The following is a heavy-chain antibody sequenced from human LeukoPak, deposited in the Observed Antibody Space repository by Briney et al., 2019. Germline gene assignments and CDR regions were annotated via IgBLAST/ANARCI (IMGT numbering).Heavy chain of an antibody. V-gene: IGHV4-31*03. CDR2: IYYSGST. CDR1: GGSISSGGYS. J-gene: IGHJ3*02. CDR3: ARDPSARMTTRWNAFDI. Sequence: PSETLSLTCTVSGGSISSGGYSWSWIRQHPGKGLEWIGYIYYSGSTYYNPSLKSRVTISVDTSKNQFSLKLSSVTAADTAVYYCARDPSARMTTRWNAFDIWGQGTMVTVSS. D-gene: IGHD4-11*01.